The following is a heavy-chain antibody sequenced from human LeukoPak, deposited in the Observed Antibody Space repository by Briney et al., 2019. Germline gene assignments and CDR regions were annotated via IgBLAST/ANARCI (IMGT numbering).Heavy chain of an antibody. CDR2: ISSSGSTI. V-gene: IGHV3-11*04. J-gene: IGHJ1*01. CDR1: GFTFSDYY. CDR3: VRDHPSGSEYFQH. Sequence: GGSLRLSCAASGFTFSDYYMSWIRLAPGKGLEWVSYISSSGSTIYYADSVKGRFTISRDNAKNSLYLQMNSLRAEDAAVYYCVRDHPSGSEYFQHWGQGTLVTVSS. D-gene: IGHD6-6*01.